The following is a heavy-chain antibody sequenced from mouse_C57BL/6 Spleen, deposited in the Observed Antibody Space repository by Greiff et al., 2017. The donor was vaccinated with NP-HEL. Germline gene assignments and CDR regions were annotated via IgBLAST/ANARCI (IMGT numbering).Heavy chain of an antibody. CDR2: IYPGSGSN. J-gene: IGHJ4*01. CDR3: AREGWLLRGAMDY. CDR1: GYTFTSYW. Sequence: QVQLQQPGAELVKPGASVKMSCKASGYTFTSYWITWVKQRPGQGLEWIGDIYPGSGSNNYNEKFKRKATLTVDTSSSTAYMQLSSLTSEDSAVYYCAREGWLLRGAMDYWGQGTSVTVSS. V-gene: IGHV1-55*01. D-gene: IGHD2-3*01.